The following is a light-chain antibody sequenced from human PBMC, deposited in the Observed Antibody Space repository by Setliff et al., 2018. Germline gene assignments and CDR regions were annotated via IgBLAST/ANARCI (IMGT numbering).Light chain of an antibody. CDR2: EVS. Sequence: QSALAQPPSASGSPGQSVPISCTGTSSDVGGYNYVSWYQQHPGKAPKLMIYEVSKRPSGVPDRFSGSKSGNTASLTVSGLQAEDEADYYCSSYAGSNTPYVFGTGTNVTVL. CDR1: SSDVGGYNY. J-gene: IGLJ1*01. CDR3: SSYAGSNTPYV. V-gene: IGLV2-8*01.